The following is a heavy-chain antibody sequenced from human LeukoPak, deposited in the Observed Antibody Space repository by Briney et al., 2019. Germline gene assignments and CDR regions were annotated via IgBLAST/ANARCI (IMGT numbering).Heavy chain of an antibody. J-gene: IGHJ4*02. CDR2: ISYDGSNK. CDR3: AKDLQGYFDY. V-gene: IGHV3-30*18. CDR1: GFTFSSYG. Sequence: GRSLRLSCAASGFTFSSYGMHWVRQAPGKGLEWVAVISYDGSNKYYADSVKGRFTISRDNSKNTLYLQMNSPRAEDTAVYYCAKDLQGYFDYWGQGTLVTVSS.